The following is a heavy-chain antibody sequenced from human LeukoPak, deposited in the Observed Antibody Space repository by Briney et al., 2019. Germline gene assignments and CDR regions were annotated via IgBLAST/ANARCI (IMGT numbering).Heavy chain of an antibody. D-gene: IGHD4-17*01. CDR1: GGSISSSSYY. V-gene: IGHV4-39*01. Sequence: KASETLSLTCTVSGGSISSSSYYWGWIRQPPGKGLEWIGSIYYSGSTYYNPSLKSLVTISVDTSKNQFFLELTSVTAADTAVYYCARLFNFGANFDYWGQGTLVTVSS. J-gene: IGHJ4*02. CDR3: ARLFNFGANFDY. CDR2: IYYSGST.